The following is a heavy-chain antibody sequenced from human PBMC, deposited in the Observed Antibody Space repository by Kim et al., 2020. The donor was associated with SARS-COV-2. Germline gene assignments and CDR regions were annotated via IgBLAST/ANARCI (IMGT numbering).Heavy chain of an antibody. CDR3: ARHDNWKYYLNP. D-gene: IGHD1-20*01. CDR1: GYSFSTNW. V-gene: IGHV5-51*01. CDR2: IYPADSDT. J-gene: IGHJ1*01. Sequence: GESLKISCRGSGYSFSTNWIAWVRQMPGKGLEWMGIIYPADSDTRYNSSFQDEVTISAERSLSTAYLRFSSLKASDTAVYYCARHDNWKYYLNPWGQGTLVTVSS.